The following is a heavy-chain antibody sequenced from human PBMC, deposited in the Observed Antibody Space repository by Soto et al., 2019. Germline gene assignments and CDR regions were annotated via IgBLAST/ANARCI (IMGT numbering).Heavy chain of an antibody. CDR3: AKDIRYGSGSYPDY. CDR1: GFTFDDYT. V-gene: IGHV3-43*01. D-gene: IGHD3-10*01. Sequence: PGGSLRLSCAASGFTFDDYTMHWVRQAPGKGLEWVSLISWDGGSTYYADSVKGRFTISRDNSKNSLYLQMNSLRTEDTALHYCAKDIRYGSGSYPDYWGQGTLVTVSS. CDR2: ISWDGGST. J-gene: IGHJ4*02.